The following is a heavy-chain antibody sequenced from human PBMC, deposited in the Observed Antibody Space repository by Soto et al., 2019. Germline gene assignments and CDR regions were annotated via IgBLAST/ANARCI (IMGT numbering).Heavy chain of an antibody. CDR1: GFTFSSYS. D-gene: IGHD2-8*02. J-gene: IGHJ4*02. CDR3: ARAHWSTVGDDY. V-gene: IGHV3-21*01. CDR2: ISSSSSYI. Sequence: EVQLVESGGGLVKPGGSLRLSCAASGFTFSSYSMNWVRQAPGKGLEWVSSISSSSSYIYYADSVKGRFTISRDNAKNSLYLQMNSLRAEDTAVYYCARAHWSTVGDDYWGQGTLVTVSS.